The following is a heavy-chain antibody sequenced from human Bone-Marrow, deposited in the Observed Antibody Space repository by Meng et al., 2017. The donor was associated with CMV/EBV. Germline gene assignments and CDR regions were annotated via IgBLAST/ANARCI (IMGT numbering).Heavy chain of an antibody. V-gene: IGHV4-59*01. J-gene: IGHJ6*02. CDR3: ARDGTGTTYWDYGMDV. Sequence: GSLRLSCAASGFTFSSYAMSWVRQPPGKGLEWIGYIYYSGSTNYNPSLKSRVTISVDTSKNQFSLKLSSVTAADTAVYYCARDGTGTTYWDYGMDVWGQGTTVTVSS. D-gene: IGHD1-7*01. CDR2: IYYSGST. CDR1: GFTFSSYA.